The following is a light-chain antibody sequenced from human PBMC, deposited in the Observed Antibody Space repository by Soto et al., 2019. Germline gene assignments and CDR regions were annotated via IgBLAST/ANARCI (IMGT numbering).Light chain of an antibody. J-gene: IGKJ2*01. CDR3: QQLNSYPYT. V-gene: IGKV1-9*01. CDR2: TAS. Sequence: QLTQSPSFLSASVGDRVSITCRASQGISSYLAWYQQKPGKAPKLLVYTASTLQSGVPSRFSGSGSGTEFTLTISSLQPEDFATYYCQQLNSYPYTFGQGTKLEIK. CDR1: QGISSY.